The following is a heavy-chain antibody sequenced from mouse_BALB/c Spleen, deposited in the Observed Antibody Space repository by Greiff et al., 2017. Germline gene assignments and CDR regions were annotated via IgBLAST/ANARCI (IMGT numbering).Heavy chain of an antibody. CDR2: ISSGGSYT. CDR3: ARPLDSSRAMEY. J-gene: IGHJ4*01. Sequence: VQLQQSGGDLVKPGGSLKLSCAASGFTFSSYGMSWVRQTPDKRLEWVATISSGGSYTYYPDSVKGRFTISRDNAKNTLYLQMSSLKSEDTAMYYCARPLDSSRAMEYWGKGTSGTVSS. V-gene: IGHV5-6*01. D-gene: IGHD3-2*01. CDR1: GFTFSSYG.